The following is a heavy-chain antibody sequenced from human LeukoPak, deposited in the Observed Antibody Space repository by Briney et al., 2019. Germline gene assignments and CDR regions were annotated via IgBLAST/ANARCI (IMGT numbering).Heavy chain of an antibody. V-gene: IGHV4-30-2*01. CDR3: ARLGAYYYDCSGPTDY. J-gene: IGHJ4*02. Sequence: SQTLSLTCTVSGISSSSGGYYWSWIRQPPGKGLEWIGYIYHSGSTYYNPSLKSRVTISVDRSKNQFSLKLSSVTAADTAVYYCARLGAYYYDCSGPTDYWGQGTLVTVSS. D-gene: IGHD3-22*01. CDR2: IYHSGST. CDR1: GISSSSGGYY.